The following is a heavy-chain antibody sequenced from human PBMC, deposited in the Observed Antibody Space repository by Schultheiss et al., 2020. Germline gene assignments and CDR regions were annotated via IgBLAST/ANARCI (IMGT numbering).Heavy chain of an antibody. V-gene: IGHV6-1*01. CDR2: TYYRSKWYN. CDR3: ARERVYSSSWRYGMDV. CDR1: GDSVSSNSAA. D-gene: IGHD6-13*01. J-gene: IGHJ6*04. Sequence: SQTLSLTCAISGDSVSSNSAAWNWIRQSPSRGLEWLGRTYYRSKWYNDYAVSVESRITINPDTSKNQFSLQLNSVTAADTAVYYCARERVYSSSWRYGMDVWGKGTTVTVSS.